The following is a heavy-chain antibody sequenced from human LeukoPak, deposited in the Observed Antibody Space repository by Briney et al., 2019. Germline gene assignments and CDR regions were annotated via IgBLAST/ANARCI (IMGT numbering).Heavy chain of an antibody. CDR3: AKAAVRGAEGHFDY. V-gene: IGHV3-23*01. D-gene: IGHD3-10*01. CDR2: ISGNGGRT. Sequence: GGSLRLSCAASGFTFSGYAMSWVRQTPGKGLEWVSSISGNGGRTFYADSVKGRFTISRDNSKNTLYLQMNSLRAEDTAVYYCAKAAVRGAEGHFDYWGQGTLVTVSS. CDR1: GFTFSGYA. J-gene: IGHJ4*02.